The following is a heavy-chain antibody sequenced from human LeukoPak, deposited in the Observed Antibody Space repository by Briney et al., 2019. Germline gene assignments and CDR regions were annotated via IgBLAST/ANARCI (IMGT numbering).Heavy chain of an antibody. CDR3: ARDHGGGGLRGFDY. D-gene: IGHD2-21*01. V-gene: IGHV1-46*01. Sequence: ASVKVSCKASGYTFTGYYMHWVRQAPGQGLEWMGWINPSGGSTSYAQKFQDRVTMTRDTSTSTVYMELSSLRSEDTAVYYCARDHGGGGLRGFDYWGQGTLVTVSS. CDR2: INPSGGST. J-gene: IGHJ4*02. CDR1: GYTFTGYY.